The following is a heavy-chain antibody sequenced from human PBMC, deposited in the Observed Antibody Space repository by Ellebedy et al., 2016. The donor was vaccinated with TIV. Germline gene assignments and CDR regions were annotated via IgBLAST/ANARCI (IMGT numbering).Heavy chain of an antibody. CDR2: INHSGSS. CDR3: ARGFDSSNPFDI. J-gene: IGHJ3*02. CDR1: GGSFSGYY. Sequence: SETLSLTXAVYGGSFSGYYWSWIRQPSGKGLEWIGEINHSGSSNYNPSLKSRVTISADTSKNQFSLKLSSVTAADTAVYYCARGFDSSNPFDIWGQGTLVTVSS. D-gene: IGHD6-13*01. V-gene: IGHV4-34*01.